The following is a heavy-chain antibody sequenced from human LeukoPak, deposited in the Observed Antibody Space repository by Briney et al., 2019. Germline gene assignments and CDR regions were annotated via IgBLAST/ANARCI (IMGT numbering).Heavy chain of an antibody. Sequence: GGSLRLSCAASGFTFRSYGMHWVRQAPGKGLEWVAIIWYDGSNKYYADSVKGRFTISRDNSKNTLSLQMNSLRAEDTAVYYCATTRGVKGSYYFGYWGQGTLVTVSS. J-gene: IGHJ4*02. CDR3: ATTRGVKGSYYFGY. CDR2: IWYDGSNK. V-gene: IGHV3-33*01. D-gene: IGHD2-15*01. CDR1: GFTFRSYG.